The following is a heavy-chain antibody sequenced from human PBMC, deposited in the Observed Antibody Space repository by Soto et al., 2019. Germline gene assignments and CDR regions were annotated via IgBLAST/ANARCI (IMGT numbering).Heavy chain of an antibody. D-gene: IGHD1-1*01. Sequence: QVQLVQSGAEVKKPGASVKVSCTSSGYTFSLYGITWVRQAPGQGLEWMGWISPYNGNTNSAQKLQGRVTMTTDTSTSTAYMELRSLRSDDTAVYYCARVGSELEPDFDYWGQGTLVTVSS. CDR2: ISPYNGNT. J-gene: IGHJ4*02. V-gene: IGHV1-18*04. CDR1: GYTFSLYG. CDR3: ARVGSELEPDFDY.